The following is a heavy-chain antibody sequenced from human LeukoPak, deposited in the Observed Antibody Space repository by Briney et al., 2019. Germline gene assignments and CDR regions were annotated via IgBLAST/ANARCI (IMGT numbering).Heavy chain of an antibody. V-gene: IGHV3-33*01. CDR2: IWYDGSNK. J-gene: IGHJ5*02. Sequence: GGSLRLSCAASGFTFSSYGMHWVRQAPGKGLEWVAVIWYDGSNKYYADSVKGRFTISRDNSKNTLYLQMNSLRAEDTAVYYCAREDGVIVGASSDNWFDPWGQGTLVTVSS. CDR3: AREDGVIVGASSDNWFDP. CDR1: GFTFSSYG. D-gene: IGHD1-26*01.